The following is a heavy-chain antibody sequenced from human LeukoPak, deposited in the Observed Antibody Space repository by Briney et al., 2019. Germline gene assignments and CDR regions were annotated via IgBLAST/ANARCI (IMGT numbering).Heavy chain of an antibody. Sequence: GASVTVSCKSSGYTYTTYGITWVRQAPGQGLEWMGLISVYNGKTKYAQKLQGRVIMTADTSTTTAYMELWSLRGDDTAIYYCAPGGEGPYGNYAPDSWGQGTLVTVSS. CDR3: APGGEGPYGNYAPDS. CDR1: GYTYTTYG. J-gene: IGHJ5*01. CDR2: ISVYNGKT. V-gene: IGHV1-18*01. D-gene: IGHD3-10*01.